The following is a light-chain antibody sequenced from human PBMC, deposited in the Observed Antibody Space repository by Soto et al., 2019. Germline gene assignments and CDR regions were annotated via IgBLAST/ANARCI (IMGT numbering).Light chain of an antibody. CDR3: QAWDSSTDVV. Sequence: SYELTRPPSVSVSPGQTASITCSGDKLGDKYTCWYQQKPGQSPVLVIYQHSQRPSGIPERFSGSNSGNTATLTISGTQAMDEADYYCQAWDSSTDVVFGGGTKLTVL. J-gene: IGLJ2*01. CDR1: KLGDKY. CDR2: QHS. V-gene: IGLV3-1*01.